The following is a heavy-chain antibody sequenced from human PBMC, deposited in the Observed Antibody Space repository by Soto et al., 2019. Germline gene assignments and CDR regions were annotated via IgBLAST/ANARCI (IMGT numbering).Heavy chain of an antibody. CDR2: ISAYNGNT. CDR3: ARGYSSSRVHVNWFDP. V-gene: IGHV1-18*01. Sequence: QVQLVQSGAEVKKPGASVKVSCKASGYTFTSYGISWVRQAPGKGLEWMGWISAYNGNTHYAQTLQGRVTMTTDTSTSTAYMELSSLRSDDTAVYYCARGYSSSRVHVNWFDPWGQGTLVTVSS. D-gene: IGHD6-13*01. CDR1: GYTFTSYG. J-gene: IGHJ5*02.